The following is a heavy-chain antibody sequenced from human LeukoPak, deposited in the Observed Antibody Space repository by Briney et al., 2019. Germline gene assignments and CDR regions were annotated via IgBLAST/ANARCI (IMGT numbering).Heavy chain of an antibody. D-gene: IGHD1-1*01. Sequence: GGSLRLSCAASGLIVSANYMTWVRQAPGKGLEWVSVIYRSGTTNYAESVQGRFTISRDESKNTLYLQLNSLRDDDTAIYYCATGGTYYLDYWGQGSLVTVSS. J-gene: IGHJ4*02. CDR2: IYRSGTT. CDR3: ATGGTYYLDY. CDR1: GLIVSANY. V-gene: IGHV3-53*01.